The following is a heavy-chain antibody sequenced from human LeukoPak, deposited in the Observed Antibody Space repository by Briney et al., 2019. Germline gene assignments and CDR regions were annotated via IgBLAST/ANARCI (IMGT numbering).Heavy chain of an antibody. CDR3: VRGGPSTWS. J-gene: IGHJ5*02. D-gene: IGHD2-15*01. Sequence: GGSLRLSCAASGFTFSSYWMSWVRQAPGKGLEWVANIKQDRSEKYYVDSVRGRFTISRDDAKNTVYLQMNNLRAEDTAVYYCVRGGPSTWSWGQGTLVTVSS. CDR2: IKQDRSEK. CDR1: GFTFSSYW. V-gene: IGHV3-7*01.